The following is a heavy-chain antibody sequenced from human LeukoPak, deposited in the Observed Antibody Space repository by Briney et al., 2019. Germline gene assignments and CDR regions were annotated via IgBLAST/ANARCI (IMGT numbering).Heavy chain of an antibody. CDR3: ARVPGAYYDAFDI. V-gene: IGHV3-66*01. CDR2: ISSGGST. J-gene: IGHJ3*02. Sequence: QPGGSLRLSCAASGFTVSSKYMSWVRQTPGKGLEWVSLISSGGSTYYADSVKGRFTISRDNSKNTLYLQMNSLRAEDTAVYYCARVPGAYYDAFDIWGQGTMVTVSS. CDR1: GFTVSSKY. D-gene: IGHD3-10*01.